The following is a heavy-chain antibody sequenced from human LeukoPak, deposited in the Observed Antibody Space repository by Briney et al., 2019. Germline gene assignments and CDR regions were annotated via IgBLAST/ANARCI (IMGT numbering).Heavy chain of an antibody. J-gene: IGHJ4*02. CDR3: AKVRWDNSGWYYLDS. CDR1: GFTFNKFA. V-gene: IGHV3-23*01. Sequence: GGSLRLSCAASGFTFNKFAMSWVRQAPGKGLDWVSSISHSGTNTYYADSAKGRITISRDNSKSTLYLQMNSLRTEDTAVYYCAKVRWDNSGWYYLDSWGQGTLVTVSS. D-gene: IGHD6-19*01. CDR2: ISHSGTNT.